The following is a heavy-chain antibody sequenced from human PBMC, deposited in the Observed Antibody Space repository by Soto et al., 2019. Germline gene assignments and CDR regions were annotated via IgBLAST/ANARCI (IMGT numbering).Heavy chain of an antibody. V-gene: IGHV3-9*01. CDR3: ARDHKGGYYYYGMDV. Sequence: GGSLRLSCAASGFTFDDYAMHWVRQAPGKGLEWVSGISWNSGGIGYADSVKGRFTISRDNAKNSLYLQMNSLRAEDTALYYCARDHKGGYYYYGMDVWGQGTTVTVSS. J-gene: IGHJ6*02. CDR2: ISWNSGGI. CDR1: GFTFDDYA.